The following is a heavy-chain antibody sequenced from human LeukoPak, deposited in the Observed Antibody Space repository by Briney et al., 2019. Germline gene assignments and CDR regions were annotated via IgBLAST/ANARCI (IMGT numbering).Heavy chain of an antibody. CDR3: AREQAFFDY. J-gene: IGHJ4*02. Sequence: GRSLRLSCAASGFTISSYDMHWVRQAPGKGPEWVAVISYDGSNKYYADSVKGRFTISKDNPKNILYLQMNSLRAEDTAVYYCAREQAFFDYWGQGTLVTVSS. V-gene: IGHV3-33*05. CDR2: ISYDGSNK. CDR1: GFTISSYD.